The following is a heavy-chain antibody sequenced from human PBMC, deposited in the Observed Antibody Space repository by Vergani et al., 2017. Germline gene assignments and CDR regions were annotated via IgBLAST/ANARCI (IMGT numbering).Heavy chain of an antibody. CDR3: ATKSXGTPGCQRGYFRE. CDR2: ISYDGTQK. Sequence: QVHLVESGGGVVQPGRSLILSCVVSGFTSSYYGMHWVRQAPGKGLEWVAVISYDGTQKYYADSVKGRFTISRDNSKSTLYLQMNSLRTEDTAVYYCATKSXGTPGCQRGYFREWGQGTLVTVSS. CDR1: GFTSSYYG. V-gene: IGHV3-30*03. J-gene: IGHJ1*01. D-gene: IGHD1-1*01.